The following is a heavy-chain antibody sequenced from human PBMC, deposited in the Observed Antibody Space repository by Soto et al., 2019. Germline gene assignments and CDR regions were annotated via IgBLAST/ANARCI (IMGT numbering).Heavy chain of an antibody. D-gene: IGHD6-25*01. CDR2: IIPIFGTA. J-gene: IGHJ5*02. V-gene: IGHV1-69*06. CDR1: GGTFSSYA. Sequence: SVKGSCKASGGTFSSYAISWVRQAPGQGLEWMGGIIPIFGTANYAQKFQGRVTITADKSTSTAYMELSSLRSEDTAVYYCASKQAEDWFDPWGQGTLVTVSS. CDR3: ASKQAEDWFDP.